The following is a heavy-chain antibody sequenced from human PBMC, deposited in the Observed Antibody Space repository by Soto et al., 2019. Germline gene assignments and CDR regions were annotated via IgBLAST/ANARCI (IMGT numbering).Heavy chain of an antibody. J-gene: IGHJ4*02. V-gene: IGHV1-3*01. D-gene: IGHD2-2*01. Sequence: ASVKVSCKASGYTFTSYAMHWVRQAPGQRLEWMGWINAGNGNTKYSQKFQGRVTITRDTSASTAYMELSSLRSEDRAVYYCARDVVVPPAEGIRFDYWGQGTLVTVSS. CDR3: ARDVVVPPAEGIRFDY. CDR1: GYTFTSYA. CDR2: INAGNGNT.